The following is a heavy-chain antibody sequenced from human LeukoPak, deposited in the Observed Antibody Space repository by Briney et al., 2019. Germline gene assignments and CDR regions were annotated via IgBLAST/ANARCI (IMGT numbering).Heavy chain of an antibody. CDR2: FCGSGGCT. Sequence: GGSLRLSCAASGFTFNNYAMSWVRQAPGKGLEWLSAFCGSGGCTYSADSVRGRVTISRDNSKNTLYLQMNSLRDEDTAVYKCARTSTVTANFDYWGQGTLVTVSS. J-gene: IGHJ4*02. CDR1: GFTFNNYA. CDR3: ARTSTVTANFDY. D-gene: IGHD4-17*01. V-gene: IGHV3-23*01.